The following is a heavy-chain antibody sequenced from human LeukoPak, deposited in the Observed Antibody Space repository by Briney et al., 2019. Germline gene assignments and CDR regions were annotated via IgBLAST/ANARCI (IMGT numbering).Heavy chain of an antibody. J-gene: IGHJ4*02. CDR1: GYTFTSYD. D-gene: IGHD6-13*01. CDR3: ARWGAAAASKYFDY. V-gene: IGHV1-8*02. Sequence: ASVKVSCKASGYTFTSYDINWVRQATGQGLEWMGWMNPNSGNTGYAQKFQGRVTMTRDMSTSTVYVELSSLRSEDTAVYYCARWGAAAASKYFDYWGQGTLVTVSS. CDR2: MNPNSGNT.